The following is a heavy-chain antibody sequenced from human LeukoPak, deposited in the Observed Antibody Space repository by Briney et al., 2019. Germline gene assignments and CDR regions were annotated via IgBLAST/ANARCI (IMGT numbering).Heavy chain of an antibody. CDR3: ARDVSSGPLPGW. CDR1: GGTFSSYA. D-gene: IGHD3-22*01. V-gene: IGHV1-69*01. J-gene: IGHJ4*02. CDR2: IIPIFGTA. Sequence: SVKVSCKASGGTFSSYAISWVRQAPGQGLEWMGGIIPIFGTANYAQKFQGRVTITADESTSTAYMELSSLRSDDTAVYYCARDVSSGPLPGWWGQGTLVTVSS.